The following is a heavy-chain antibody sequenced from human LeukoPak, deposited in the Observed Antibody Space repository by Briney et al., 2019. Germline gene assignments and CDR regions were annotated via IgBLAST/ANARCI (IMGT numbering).Heavy chain of an antibody. CDR2: IYYSGST. CDR1: SGSISSYY. V-gene: IGHV4-59*01. Sequence: SETLSLTCTVSSGSISSYYWSWIRQPPGKGLEWIGYIYYSGSTNYNPSLKSRVTISVDTSKNQFSLKLSSVTAADTAVYYCARGRLDSYYYYGMDVWGQGTTVTVSS. D-gene: IGHD1-1*01. J-gene: IGHJ6*02. CDR3: ARGRLDSYYYYGMDV.